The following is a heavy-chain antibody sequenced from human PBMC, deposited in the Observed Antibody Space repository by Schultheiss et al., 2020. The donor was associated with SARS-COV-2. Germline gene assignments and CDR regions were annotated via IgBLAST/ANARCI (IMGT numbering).Heavy chain of an antibody. V-gene: IGHV4-59*12. CDR3: ARGGAYCSSTSCPFGYYYYYMDV. CDR2: IYYSGST. CDR1: GGSISSYY. Sequence: SETLSLTCTVSGGSISSYYWSWIRQPPGKGLEWIGYIYYSGSTNYNPSLKSRVTMSVDTSKNQFSLKLSSVTAADTAVYYCARGGAYCSSTSCPFGYYYYYMDVWGKGTTVTVSS. D-gene: IGHD2-2*01. J-gene: IGHJ6*03.